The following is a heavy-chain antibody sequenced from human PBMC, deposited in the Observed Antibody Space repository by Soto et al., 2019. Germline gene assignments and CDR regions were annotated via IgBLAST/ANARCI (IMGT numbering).Heavy chain of an antibody. CDR1: GGSIRSYY. D-gene: IGHD5-18*01. V-gene: IGHV4-59*01. J-gene: IGHJ4*02. Sequence: PSETLSLTCTVSGGSIRSYYWTWVRQPPGKGLEWLGYIFYSGSTFYNPSLKSRVTISIHTSKSQFSLQLTSVTAADTAVYYCARGAADTAMVDSWGQGTLVTVSS. CDR2: IFYSGST. CDR3: ARGAADTAMVDS.